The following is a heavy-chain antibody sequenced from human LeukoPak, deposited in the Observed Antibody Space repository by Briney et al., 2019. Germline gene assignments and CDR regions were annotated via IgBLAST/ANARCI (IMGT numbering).Heavy chain of an antibody. Sequence: ASVKVSCKASGYTFTGYYMHWVRQAPGQGLEWMGRINPNSGGTNYAQKFQGRVTMTRDTSISTAYMELSRLRSDDRAVYYCARERRYYYDSSGYYYPHYWGQGTLVTVSS. D-gene: IGHD3-22*01. V-gene: IGHV1-2*06. CDR3: ARERRYYYDSSGYYYPHY. CDR1: GYTFTGYY. J-gene: IGHJ4*02. CDR2: INPNSGGT.